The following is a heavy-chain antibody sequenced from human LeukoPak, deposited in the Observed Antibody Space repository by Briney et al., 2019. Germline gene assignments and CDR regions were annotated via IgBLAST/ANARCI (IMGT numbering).Heavy chain of an antibody. CDR1: GGSISSHY. Sequence: PSETLSLTCTVSGGSISSHYWSWIRQPPGKGLEWIGYIYYSGSTNYNPSLKSRVTISVDTSKNQFSLKLSSVTAADTAVYYCARFPGYCSSTSCYLGYYYYGMDVWGQGTTVTVSS. J-gene: IGHJ6*02. D-gene: IGHD2-2*01. V-gene: IGHV4-59*11. CDR3: ARFPGYCSSTSCYLGYYYYGMDV. CDR2: IYYSGST.